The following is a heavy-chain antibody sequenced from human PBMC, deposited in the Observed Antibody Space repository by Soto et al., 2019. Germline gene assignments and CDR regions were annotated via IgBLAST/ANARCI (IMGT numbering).Heavy chain of an antibody. Sequence: GSRRLSCATSGFTFSTYWMHWVRQAPGKGLVWASRSNSDGRSTDHADSVKGRFTISRDNAKNTLYLQMNSLRVEDTAVYYCARETSSWSLDYWGQGMLVTVSS. V-gene: IGHV3-74*01. CDR3: ARETSSWSLDY. CDR2: SNSDGRST. J-gene: IGHJ4*02. CDR1: GFTFSTYW. D-gene: IGHD6-13*01.